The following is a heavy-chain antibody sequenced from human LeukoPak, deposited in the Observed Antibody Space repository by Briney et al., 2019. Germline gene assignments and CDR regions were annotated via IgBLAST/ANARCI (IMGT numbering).Heavy chain of an antibody. V-gene: IGHV4-61*03. CDR3: ARAVSGYYFDY. CDR2: IYNTGST. CDR1: GGSISSSSYD. J-gene: IGHJ4*02. D-gene: IGHD6-19*01. Sequence: SETLSLTCTVSGGSISSSSYDWSWIRQPPGKGLEWIGYIYNTGSTTYNPSLKSRVTISVDRSRNLFSLNLGSVTAADTAVYYCARAVSGYYFDYWGQGTLVAVSS.